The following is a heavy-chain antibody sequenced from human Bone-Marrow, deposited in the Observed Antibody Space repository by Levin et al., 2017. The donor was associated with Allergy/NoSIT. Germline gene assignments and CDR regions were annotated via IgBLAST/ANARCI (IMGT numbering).Heavy chain of an antibody. D-gene: IGHD2-15*01. CDR3: ARQIRVVVAAYRYPYYMDV. Sequence: PSETLSLTCTVSGGSISSSSYYWGWIRQPPGKGLEWIGSIYYSGSTYYNPSLKSRVTISVDTSKNQFSLKLSSVTAADTAVYYCARQIRVVVAAYRYPYYMDVWGKGTTVTVSS. V-gene: IGHV4-39*01. CDR2: IYYSGST. J-gene: IGHJ6*03. CDR1: GGSISSSSYY.